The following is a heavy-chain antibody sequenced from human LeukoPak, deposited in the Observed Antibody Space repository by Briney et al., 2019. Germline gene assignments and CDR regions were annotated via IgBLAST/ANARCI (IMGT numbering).Heavy chain of an antibody. Sequence: GGSLRLSCAASGFTFSSYAMSWVRQAPGKGLEWVLAISGGGGSTYYADSVKGRFTISRDNSRDTLYLQKNSLRAEDTAVYYCAKGYYDYVWGSYYFDYWGQGTLVTVSS. V-gene: IGHV3-23*01. CDR2: ISGGGGST. J-gene: IGHJ4*02. CDR1: GFTFSSYA. CDR3: AKGYYDYVWGSYYFDY. D-gene: IGHD3-16*01.